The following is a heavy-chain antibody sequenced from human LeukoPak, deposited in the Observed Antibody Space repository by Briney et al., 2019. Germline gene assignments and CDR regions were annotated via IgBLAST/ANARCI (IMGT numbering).Heavy chain of an antibody. D-gene: IGHD3-3*01. V-gene: IGHV1-46*01. CDR1: GYTFTIYY. CDR2: INPSGGST. J-gene: IGHJ5*02. Sequence: ASVTVSCTASGYTFTIYYMHWVRQAPGQGLEWMGIINPSGGSTSYAQKFQGRVTMTRDMSTSTVYMELSSLRSEDTAVYYCARGVRSGREKNWFDPWGQGTLVTVSS. CDR3: ARGVRSGREKNWFDP.